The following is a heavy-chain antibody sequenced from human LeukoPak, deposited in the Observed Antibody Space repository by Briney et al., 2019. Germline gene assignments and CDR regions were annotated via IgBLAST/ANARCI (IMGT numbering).Heavy chain of an antibody. D-gene: IGHD2-21*01. CDR1: GGSISSSSYY. CDR3: ATLLGSYGYFDY. Sequence: SETLSLTCTVSGGSISSSSYYWGWIRQPPGKGLEWIGSIYYSGSTYCNPSLKSRVTISVDTSKNQFSLKLSSVTAADTAVYYCATLLGSYGYFDYWGQGTLVTVSS. V-gene: IGHV4-39*07. CDR2: IYYSGST. J-gene: IGHJ4*02.